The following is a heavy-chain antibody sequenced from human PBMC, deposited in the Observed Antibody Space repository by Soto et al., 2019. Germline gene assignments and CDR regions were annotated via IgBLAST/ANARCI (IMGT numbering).Heavy chain of an antibody. CDR3: AGLRGYAGSPIDY. V-gene: IGHV4-59*01. CDR2: ISYSGNT. Sequence: AETLSITCTVSVCSIIIFYLSWIRPPPVKGLEWIGYISYSGNTNYNPSLKSRVTMSVDTPKNQFSLRLSSVTTADTAVYYCAGLRGYAGSPIDYWGQGTLVTVS. D-gene: IGHD2-15*01. CDR1: VCSIIIFY. J-gene: IGHJ4*02.